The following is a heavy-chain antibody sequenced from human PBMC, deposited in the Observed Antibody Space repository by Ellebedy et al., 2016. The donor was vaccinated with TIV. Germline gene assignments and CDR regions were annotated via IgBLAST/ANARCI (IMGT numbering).Heavy chain of an antibody. D-gene: IGHD6-19*01. V-gene: IGHV1-69*04. Sequence: SVKVSXKASGGTFSSYVFSWVRQAPGQGLEWMGRIIPILGTPNYAQKFQGRVTIITDTSTSTVYMELSSLRFDDTANYYCARVDQWQGFDPWGQGTLVTVSS. CDR2: IIPILGTP. CDR3: ARVDQWQGFDP. CDR1: GGTFSSYV. J-gene: IGHJ5*02.